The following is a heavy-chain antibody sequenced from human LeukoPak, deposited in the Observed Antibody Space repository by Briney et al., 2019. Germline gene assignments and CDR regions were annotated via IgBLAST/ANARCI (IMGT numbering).Heavy chain of an antibody. D-gene: IGHD3-22*01. CDR2: IYHSGST. V-gene: IGHV4-4*02. CDR3: AREGYYYDSRTALDI. J-gene: IGHJ3*02. Sequence: PSETLSLTCAVSGGSISSSNWWSWVRQPPGKGLEWIGEIYHSGSTNYNPSLKSRVTISVDKSKNQFSLKLSSVTAADTAVYYCAREGYYYDSRTALDIWGQGTMVTVSS. CDR1: GGSISSSNW.